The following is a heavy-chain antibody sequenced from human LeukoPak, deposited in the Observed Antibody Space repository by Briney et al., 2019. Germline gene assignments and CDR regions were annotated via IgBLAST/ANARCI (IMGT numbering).Heavy chain of an antibody. CDR1: GYTFTGYY. J-gene: IGHJ4*02. CDR2: INPNSGGT. Sequence: ASVKVSCKASGYTFTGYYMHWVRQAPGQGLEWMGWINPNSGGTNYAQKFQGRVTMTRDTSISTAYMELSRLRSDDTAVYYCARENYYGSGSYPSFVDYWGQGTLVTVSS. V-gene: IGHV1-2*02. D-gene: IGHD3-10*01. CDR3: ARENYYGSGSYPSFVDY.